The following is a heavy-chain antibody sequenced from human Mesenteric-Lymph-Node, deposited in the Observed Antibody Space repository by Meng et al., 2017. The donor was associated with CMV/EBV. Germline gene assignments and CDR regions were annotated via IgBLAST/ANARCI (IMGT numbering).Heavy chain of an antibody. Sequence: GGSLRLSCAASGFTFSDYGIHWVRQAPGKGLEWVSFTSYDGSHTYYSDSVQGRFTISRDNSKNTIYLEMNSLRVEDTAVYYCAKGGSFGSGIYDAFDIWGEGTAVTVSS. D-gene: IGHD3-10*01. J-gene: IGHJ3*02. CDR3: AKGGSFGSGIYDAFDI. CDR1: GFTFSDYG. CDR2: TSYDGSHT. V-gene: IGHV3-30*02.